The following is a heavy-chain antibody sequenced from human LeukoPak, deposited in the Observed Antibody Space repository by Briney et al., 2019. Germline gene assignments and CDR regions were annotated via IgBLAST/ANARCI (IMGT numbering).Heavy chain of an antibody. V-gene: IGHV1-8*01. CDR3: ARGGYFDWLLYSSWFDP. J-gene: IGHJ5*02. CDR2: MNPNSGNT. Sequence: ASVKVSCKASGYTFTSYDINWVRQATGRGLEWMGWMNPNSGNTGYAQKFQGRVTMTRNTSISTAYMELSSLRSEDTAVYYCARGGYFDWLLYSSWFDPWGQGTLVTVSS. D-gene: IGHD3-9*01. CDR1: GYTFTSYD.